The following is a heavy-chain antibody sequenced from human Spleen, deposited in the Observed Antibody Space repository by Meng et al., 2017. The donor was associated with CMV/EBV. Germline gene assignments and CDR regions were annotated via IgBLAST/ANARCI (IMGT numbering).Heavy chain of an antibody. J-gene: IGHJ4*02. CDR2: MNPTSGNT. Sequence: GKLSCKASGYTVTSYDINWVRQAPGQRLEWMGWMNPTSGNTGYAQKFQGRVTLTRNTSISTAYMELSSLRSEDTAVYYCARGDGSFDYWGQGTLVT. CDR3: ARGDGSFDY. D-gene: IGHD5-24*01. CDR1: GYTVTSYD. V-gene: IGHV1-8*03.